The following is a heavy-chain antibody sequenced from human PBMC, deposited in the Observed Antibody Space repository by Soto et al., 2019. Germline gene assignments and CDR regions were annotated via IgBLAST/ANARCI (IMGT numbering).Heavy chain of an antibody. CDR2: ISSSGGTK. D-gene: IGHD3-22*01. J-gene: IGHJ4*02. V-gene: IGHV3-48*03. CDR3: VRGVPEGGSIYDTRAFDY. CDR1: GFTFSSFE. Sequence: GVSLRLSCAASGFTFSSFEMNWVRQAPGKGLEWVSYISSSGGTKYYADSVKGRFTISRDNAKNSLYLQMSSLRGDDKAVYFCVRGVPEGGSIYDTRAFDYWGQGILVTVSS.